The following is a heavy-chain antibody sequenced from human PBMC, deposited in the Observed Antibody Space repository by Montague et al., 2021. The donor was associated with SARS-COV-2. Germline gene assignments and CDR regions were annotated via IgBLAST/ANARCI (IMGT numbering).Heavy chain of an antibody. D-gene: IGHD4-17*01. Sequence: TLSLTCTVSGGSIRSGSYYWSWIRRPAGKGLEWIGRIDSSGSTNYKPSLKSRVTMSVDTSKNQFSLKVSSVTAADTAVYYCARDYGDYSYYYGLDVWGQGTTVTVSS. CDR1: GGSIRSGSYY. CDR2: IDSSGST. CDR3: ARDYGDYSYYYGLDV. V-gene: IGHV4-61*02. J-gene: IGHJ6*02.